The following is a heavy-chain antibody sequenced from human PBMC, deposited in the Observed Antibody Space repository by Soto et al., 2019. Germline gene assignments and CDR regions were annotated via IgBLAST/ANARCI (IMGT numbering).Heavy chain of an antibody. Sequence: QVQLVQSGAEVKKPGASVKVSCKASGYTFTSYGISWVRQAPGQGLEWMGWISAYNGNTNYAQKLQGRVTMTTDTATSTAYTALRSLRSDGTAVYYCARDLAVGLVDYWGQGTLVTVSS. CDR1: GYTFTSYG. CDR3: ARDLAVGLVDY. V-gene: IGHV1-18*01. CDR2: ISAYNGNT. J-gene: IGHJ4*02. D-gene: IGHD6-19*01.